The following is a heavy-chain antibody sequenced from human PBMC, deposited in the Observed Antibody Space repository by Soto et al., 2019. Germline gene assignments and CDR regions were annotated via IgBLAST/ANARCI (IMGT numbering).Heavy chain of an antibody. CDR2: IYPGDSDT. V-gene: IGHV5-51*01. J-gene: IGHJ4*02. CDR1: GYIFSKYW. CDR3: GGYSRSAGRHFDY. Sequence: GESLKISCKSSGYIFSKYWIGWVRQMPGKGLEWMGIIYPGDSDTRYSPSFQGQVTISADKSITTAYLQWRSLKASDTAIYYCGGYSRSAGRHFDYWGQGTLVTVSS. D-gene: IGHD6-6*01.